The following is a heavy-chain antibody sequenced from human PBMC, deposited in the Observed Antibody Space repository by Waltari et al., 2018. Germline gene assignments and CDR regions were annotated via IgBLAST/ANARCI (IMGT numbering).Heavy chain of an antibody. CDR3: ARDHNGDHGGAFDI. D-gene: IGHD4-17*01. CDR2: IIPSRGIA. V-gene: IGHV1-69*04. CDR1: GGTFSSYA. J-gene: IGHJ3*02. Sequence: QVQLVQSGAEVKKPGSSVKVSCKASGGTFSSYAISWVRQAPGQGLEWMGGIIPSRGIANYAQKFQGRVTITADESTSTAYMERSSLRSEDTAVYYCARDHNGDHGGAFDIWGQGTMVTVSS.